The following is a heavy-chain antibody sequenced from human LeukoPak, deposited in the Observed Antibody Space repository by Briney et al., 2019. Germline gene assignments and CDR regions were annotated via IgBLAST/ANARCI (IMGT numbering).Heavy chain of an antibody. D-gene: IGHD6-19*01. V-gene: IGHV3-21*01. Sequence: GGSLRLSCAASRFTFSSYSMNWVRQAPGKGLEWVSSISSSSSYIYYADSVKGRFTISRDNAKNSLYLQMNSLRAEDTAVYYCARDSRLGHFDYWGQGTLVTVSS. CDR3: ARDSRLGHFDY. CDR1: RFTFSSYS. CDR2: ISSSSSYI. J-gene: IGHJ4*02.